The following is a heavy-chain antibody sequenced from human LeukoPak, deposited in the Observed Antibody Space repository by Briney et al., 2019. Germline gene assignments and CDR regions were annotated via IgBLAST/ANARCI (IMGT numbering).Heavy chain of an antibody. CDR1: GYTFTSYY. V-gene: IGHV1-46*01. CDR2: INPSGGST. CDR3: ARAIVAYYGSGSYYNYDY. Sequence: ASVKVSCKASGYTFTSYYMHWVRQAPGQGLEWMGIINPSGGSTSYAQKFQGRVTMTRDTSTSTVYMELSSLRSEDTAVYYCARAIVAYYGSGSYYNYDYWGQGTLVTVSS. J-gene: IGHJ4*02. D-gene: IGHD3-10*01.